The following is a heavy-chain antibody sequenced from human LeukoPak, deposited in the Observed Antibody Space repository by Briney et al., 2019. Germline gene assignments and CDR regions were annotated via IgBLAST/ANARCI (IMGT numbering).Heavy chain of an antibody. CDR1: GFTFDDYA. Sequence: GGSLRLSCAASGFTFDDYAMHWVRQAPGKGLEWVSLISGDGGSTYYADSVKGRFTISRDNSKNSLYLQMNSLRTEDTALYYCAKDVTLGYYYYGMDVWGQGTLVTVSS. V-gene: IGHV3-43*02. CDR3: AKDVTLGYYYYGMDV. D-gene: IGHD5-18*01. J-gene: IGHJ6*02. CDR2: ISGDGGST.